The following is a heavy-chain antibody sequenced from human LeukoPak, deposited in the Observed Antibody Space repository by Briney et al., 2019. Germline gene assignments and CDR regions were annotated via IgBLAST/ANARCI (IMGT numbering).Heavy chain of an antibody. J-gene: IGHJ3*02. CDR2: IIPNFGTA. CDR3: ARGVNLTGYYKLEDDAFDI. CDR1: GYTFTSYG. D-gene: IGHD3-9*01. V-gene: IGHV1-69*13. Sequence: SVKVSCKASGYTFTSYGISWVRQAPGQGLEWMGGIIPNFGTANYAQKFQGRVTITADESTSTAYMELSRLRSEDTAVYYCARGVNLTGYYKLEDDAFDIWGQGTMVTVSS.